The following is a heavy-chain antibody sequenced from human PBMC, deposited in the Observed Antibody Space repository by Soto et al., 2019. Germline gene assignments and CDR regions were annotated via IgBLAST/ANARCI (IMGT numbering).Heavy chain of an antibody. V-gene: IGHV1-69*01. CDR3: ASRPYSSDWSKGRAMSDYFDY. J-gene: IGHJ4*02. CDR1: GGTFSSYA. CDR2: IIPIFGTA. Sequence: QVQLVQSGAEVKKPGSSVKVSCKASGGTFSSYAISWVRQAPGQGLEWMGGIIPIFGTANYAQKFQGRVTITASDSTSTAYMELSSLRSEDAAVYYCASRPYSSDWSKGRAMSDYFDYWGQGTLVTVSS. D-gene: IGHD6-19*01.